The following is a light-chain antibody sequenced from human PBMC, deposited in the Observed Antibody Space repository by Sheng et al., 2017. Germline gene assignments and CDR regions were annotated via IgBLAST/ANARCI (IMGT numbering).Light chain of an antibody. Sequence: EKVMTQSPATLSVSPVERATLSCRASQSVTRNLAWYQQRPGQAPRLLIYGASTRATGVPARFSGSGSGTEFTLTISSLQSEDLGVYYCQQYNDWPPFLTFGGGTRVELK. CDR3: QQYNDWPPFLT. V-gene: IGKV3-15*01. CDR1: QSVTRN. J-gene: IGKJ4*01. CDR2: GAS.